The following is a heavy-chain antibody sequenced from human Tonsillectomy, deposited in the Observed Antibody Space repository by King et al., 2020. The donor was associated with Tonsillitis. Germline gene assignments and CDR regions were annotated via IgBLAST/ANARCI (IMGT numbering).Heavy chain of an antibody. V-gene: IGHV3-9*01. Sequence: VQLVESGGGLVQPGRSLRLSCAASGFTFDVYVMHWVRQAPGKGLEWVSGISWNSGSIGYADSVKGRFTISRDNAKNSLYLQMNSLRAEDTALYYCAKGARLGAGLDYWGQGTLVTVSS. CDR2: ISWNSGSI. J-gene: IGHJ4*02. CDR1: GFTFDVYV. CDR3: AKGARLGAGLDY. D-gene: IGHD3-16*01.